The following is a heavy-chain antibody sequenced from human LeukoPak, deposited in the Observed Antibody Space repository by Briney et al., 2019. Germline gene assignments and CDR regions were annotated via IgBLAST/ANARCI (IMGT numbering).Heavy chain of an antibody. Sequence: GGSLRLSCAPSRFTFSVYAMSWGCDAPREGLGRGSSNSGSGNTTYYADSLKGRFTISRDNSKNTLYLQMNSLRAEDTAVYYCVKSRRTEMVTIEFDYWGKGSLL. D-gene: IGHD5-24*01. CDR3: VKSRRTEMVTIEFDY. V-gene: IGHV3-23*01. J-gene: IGHJ4*02. CDR1: RFTFSVYA. CDR2: NSGSGNTT.